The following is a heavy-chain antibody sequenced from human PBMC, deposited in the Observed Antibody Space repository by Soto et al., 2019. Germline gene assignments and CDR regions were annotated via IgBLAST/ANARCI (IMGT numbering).Heavy chain of an antibody. D-gene: IGHD3-22*01. CDR3: AKDEYYYDSSGYFHY. CDR2: VSPDHGNA. J-gene: IGHJ4*02. V-gene: IGHV1-8*01. CDR1: GYTFTNYD. Sequence: ASVKVSCKTSGYTFTNYDINWVRQAPGQGLEWMGWVSPDHGNAGYAPQFQGRITMTSDTSTSTVYMELNNLSSDDTAVYYCAKDEYYYDSSGYFHYWGQGTLVTVSS.